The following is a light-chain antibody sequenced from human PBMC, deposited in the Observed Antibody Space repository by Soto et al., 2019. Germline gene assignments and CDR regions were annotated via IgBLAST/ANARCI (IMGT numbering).Light chain of an antibody. CDR3: QQYNSYSHT. V-gene: IGKV1-5*03. CDR1: QSISSW. Sequence: DIQMTQSPSTLSASVGDRVTITCRASQSISSWLAWYQQKPGKAPKLLIYKASSLESGVPSRFSGSGSGTEFTLTISSLQPADFATYYCQQYNSYSHTFGQGTKVDIK. J-gene: IGKJ2*01. CDR2: KAS.